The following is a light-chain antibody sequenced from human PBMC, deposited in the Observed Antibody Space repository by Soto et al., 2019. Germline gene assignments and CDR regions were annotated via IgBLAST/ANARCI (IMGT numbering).Light chain of an antibody. Sequence: IVRTQSTATLSLSPGERATLSCRASQSVSSSYLAWYQQKPGQSPRLLIYGASTRATGIPARLSGSGSGTEFTLTISSLQSEDFAVYYCQQYNNWPPITFGQGTRLEI. CDR3: QQYNNWPPIT. CDR2: GAS. V-gene: IGKV3-15*01. J-gene: IGKJ5*01. CDR1: QSVSSSY.